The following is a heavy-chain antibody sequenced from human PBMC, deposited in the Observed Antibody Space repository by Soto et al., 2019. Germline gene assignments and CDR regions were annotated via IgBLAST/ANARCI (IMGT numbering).Heavy chain of an antibody. J-gene: IGHJ5*02. CDR3: ERDQINSSSWYVVWFDP. CDR1: GGTFSSYA. D-gene: IGHD6-13*01. CDR2: IIPIFGTA. V-gene: IGHV1-69*13. Sequence: SVKVSCKASGGTFSSYAISWVRQAPGQGLEWMGGIIPIFGTANYAQKFQGRVTITADESTSTAYMELSSLRSEDTAVYYCERDQINSSSWYVVWFDPWGQGTLVTVSS.